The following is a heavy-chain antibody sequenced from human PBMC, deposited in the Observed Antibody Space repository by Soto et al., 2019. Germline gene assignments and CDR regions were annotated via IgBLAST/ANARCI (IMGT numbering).Heavy chain of an antibody. CDR2: IKSKTDGGTT. CDR1: GFTFSNAW. V-gene: IGHV3-15*07. Sequence: PGGSLRLSCAASGFTFSNAWMNWVRQAPGKGLEWVGRIKSKTDGGTTDYAAPVKGRFTISRDDSKNTLYLQMNSLKTEDTAVYYCTTDLYYDILTGYYNTQFDYWGQGTLVTVSS. D-gene: IGHD3-9*01. CDR3: TTDLYYDILTGYYNTQFDY. J-gene: IGHJ4*02.